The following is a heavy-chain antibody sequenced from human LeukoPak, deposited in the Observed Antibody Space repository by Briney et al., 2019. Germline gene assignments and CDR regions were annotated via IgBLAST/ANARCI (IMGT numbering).Heavy chain of an antibody. J-gene: IGHJ4*02. V-gene: IGHV7-4-1*02. CDR1: GYTFTSYA. D-gene: IGHD3-10*01. Sequence: ASVKVSCKASGYTFTSYAMNWVRQAPGQGLEWMGWINTNTGNPTYAQGFTGRFVFSLDTSVSTAYLQISSLKAEDTAVYYCARGYGSGSYYNSGPYYFDYWGQGTLVTVSS. CDR2: INTNTGNP. CDR3: ARGYGSGSYYNSGPYYFDY.